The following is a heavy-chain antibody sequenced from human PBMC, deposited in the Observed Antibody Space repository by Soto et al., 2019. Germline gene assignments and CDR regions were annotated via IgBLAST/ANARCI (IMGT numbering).Heavy chain of an antibody. V-gene: IGHV3-72*01. CDR1: GFTFSDHH. J-gene: IGHJ4*02. D-gene: IGHD4-17*01. CDR2: IRSIANSYTT. CDR3: ARVVDYRELFFDL. Sequence: EVQLVESGGGLVQPGGSLRLSCVGSGFTFSDHHMDWVRQAPGKGLEWVGRIRSIANSYTTEYAASVEGRFTISRADSKASRYLQLNSLKTADTAVYYGARVVDYRELFFDLWGQGTLVTVSS.